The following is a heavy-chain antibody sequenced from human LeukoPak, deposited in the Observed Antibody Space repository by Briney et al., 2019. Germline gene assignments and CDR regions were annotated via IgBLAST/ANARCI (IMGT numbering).Heavy chain of an antibody. V-gene: IGHV3-23*01. D-gene: IGHD3-16*02. J-gene: IGHJ4*02. CDR3: ANRPLRLGELSALFDY. Sequence: PGGSLRLSCAACGFTFSSYAMSWVRQAPGKGLEWVSAISGSGGSTYYADSVKGRFTISRDNSKNTLYLQMNSLRAEDMAVYYCANRPLRLGELSALFDYWGQGTLVTVSS. CDR2: ISGSGGST. CDR1: GFTFSSYA.